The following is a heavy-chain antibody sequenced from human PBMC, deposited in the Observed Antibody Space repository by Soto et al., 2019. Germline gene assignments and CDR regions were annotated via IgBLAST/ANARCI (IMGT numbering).Heavy chain of an antibody. J-gene: IGHJ6*02. D-gene: IGHD3-3*01. V-gene: IGHV4-39*07. Sequence: PAETLSLTGSISGCSISSSSYYWGWIRQPPAKRLEWIGSIYYSGSTYYNPSLKSRVTISVDTSKNQFSLNLSSVTAADTAVYYCAKEPVSITIFGVSGMDVWGRGTTVTVSS. CDR2: IYYSGST. CDR3: AKEPVSITIFGVSGMDV. CDR1: GCSISSSSYY.